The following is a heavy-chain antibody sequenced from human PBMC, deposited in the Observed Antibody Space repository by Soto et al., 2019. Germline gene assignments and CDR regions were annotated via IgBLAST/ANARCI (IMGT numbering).Heavy chain of an antibody. D-gene: IGHD5-12*01. J-gene: IGHJ4*02. CDR2: ISSSSSTR. CDR1: GFTFSSYS. Sequence: EVQLVESGGGLVQPGGSLRLSCAASGFTFSSYSMNWVRQAPGKGLEWVSYISSSSSTRYYADSVKGRFTISRDNAKNSLYLQMHSLRDEDTAVYYCARDFDSGYYFDYWGQGTLVTVSS. CDR3: ARDFDSGYYFDY. V-gene: IGHV3-48*02.